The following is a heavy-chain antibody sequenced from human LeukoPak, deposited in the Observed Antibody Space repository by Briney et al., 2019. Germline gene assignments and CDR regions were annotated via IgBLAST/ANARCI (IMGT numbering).Heavy chain of an antibody. CDR1: GGTFSSYA. CDR3: ARVAFPYSSGWYYFDY. J-gene: IGHJ4*02. D-gene: IGHD6-19*01. CDR2: IIPIFGTA. V-gene: IGHV1-69*05. Sequence: GASVKVSCKASGGTFSSYAIGWVRQAPGQGLEWMGRIIPIFGTANYAQKFQGRVTITTDESTSTAYMELSSLRSEDTAVYYCARVAFPYSSGWYYFDYWGQGTLVTVSS.